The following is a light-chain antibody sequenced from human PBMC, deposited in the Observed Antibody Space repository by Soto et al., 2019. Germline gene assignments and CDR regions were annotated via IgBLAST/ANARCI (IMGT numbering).Light chain of an antibody. V-gene: IGLV2-14*01. CDR2: EVS. J-gene: IGLJ1*01. Sequence: QSALTQPASVSGSPGQSITISCTGTSSDVGGYTYVSWYQQHPGKAPKLMIYEVSNRPSGVSNRFSGSKSGNTASLTISGLQAEEEVDYYCSSYISRSRVFGTGTKVTVL. CDR3: SSYISRSRV. CDR1: SSDVGGYTY.